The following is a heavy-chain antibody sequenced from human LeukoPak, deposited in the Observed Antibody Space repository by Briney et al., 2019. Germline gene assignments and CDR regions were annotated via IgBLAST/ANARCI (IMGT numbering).Heavy chain of an antibody. J-gene: IGHJ3*02. CDR2: INPNSGGT. Sequence: ALVKVSCKASGYTFTGYYMHWVRQAPGQGLEWMGWINPNSGGTNYAQKFQGRVTMTRDTSISTAYMELSRLRSDDTAVYYCARSGYVPSSDAFDIWGQGTMVTVSS. V-gene: IGHV1-2*02. D-gene: IGHD3-16*01. CDR3: ARSGYVPSSDAFDI. CDR1: GYTFTGYY.